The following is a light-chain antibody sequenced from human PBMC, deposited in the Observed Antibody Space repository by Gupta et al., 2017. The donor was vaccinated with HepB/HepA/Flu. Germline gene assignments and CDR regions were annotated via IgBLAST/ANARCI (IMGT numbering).Light chain of an antibody. J-gene: IGKJ3*01. CDR1: QSVSSSY. Sequence: EIVLTQSPGTLSLSPGERATLSCRASQSVSSSYLAWYQQKPGQAPRLLIYGASSRATGIPDRFSGSGSGTDFALTISRLEPEDFAVYYCKQYGQKSTFGPGTKVDIK. V-gene: IGKV3-20*01. CDR2: GAS. CDR3: KQYGQKST.